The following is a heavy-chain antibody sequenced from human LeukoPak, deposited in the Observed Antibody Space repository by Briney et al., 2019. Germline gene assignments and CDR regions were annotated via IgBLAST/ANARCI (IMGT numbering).Heavy chain of an antibody. D-gene: IGHD2-15*01. CDR3: ARDQGGGTSY. CDR1: GFTFSTYS. V-gene: IGHV3-48*01. J-gene: IGHJ4*02. Sequence: PGGSLTLSCAASGFTFSTYSMNWVRQAPGKGLEWVSYISSLSGTIYYADSVKGRFTISRDNAKNSLYLQMNSLRAEDTAIYYCARDQGGGTSYWGQGTLVTVSS. CDR2: ISSLSGTI.